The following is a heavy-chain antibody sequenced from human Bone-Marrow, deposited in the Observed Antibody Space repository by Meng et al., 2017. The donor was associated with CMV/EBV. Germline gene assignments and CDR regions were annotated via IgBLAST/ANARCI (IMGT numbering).Heavy chain of an antibody. J-gene: IGHJ4*02. CDR3: ARGNAVVIAPIDY. CDR2: IYYSGT. Sequence: SETLSLTCTVSGGSISNYYWSWIRQPPGKGLEWIGYIYYSGTKYNPSLKSRVTISGDTSKNQFSLKLTSVTAADTAVYYCARGNAVVIAPIDYWGQGPLVTVYS. D-gene: IGHD2-21*01. CDR1: GGSISNYY. V-gene: IGHV4-59*01.